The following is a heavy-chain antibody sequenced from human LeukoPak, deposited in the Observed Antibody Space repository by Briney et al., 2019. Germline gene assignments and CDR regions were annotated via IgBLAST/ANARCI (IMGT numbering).Heavy chain of an antibody. CDR2: ISYDGSNK. CDR1: GFTFSSYG. J-gene: IGHJ6*02. CDR3: AKEHCGGDCYYYYGMDV. V-gene: IGHV3-30*18. Sequence: GGSLRLSCAASGFTFSSYGMHWVRQAPGKGLEWVAVISYDGSNKYYADSVKGRFTISRDNSKDTLYLQMNSLRAEDTAVYYCAKEHCGGDCYYYYGMDVWGQGTTVTVSS. D-gene: IGHD2-21*02.